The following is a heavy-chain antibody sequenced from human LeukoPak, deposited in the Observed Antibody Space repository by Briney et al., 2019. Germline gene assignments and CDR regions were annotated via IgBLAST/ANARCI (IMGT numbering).Heavy chain of an antibody. CDR1: GFTFSSYG. V-gene: IGHV3-30*02. D-gene: IGHD3-10*01. Sequence: PGGSLRLSCAASGFTFSSYGMHWVRQAPGKGLEWVAFIRYDGSNKYYADSVKGRFTISRDNSKNTLYLQMNSLRAEDTAVYYCAKDHLNYGSGSYHRVSDDYWGQGTLVTVSS. CDR2: IRYDGSNK. CDR3: AKDHLNYGSGSYHRVSDDY. J-gene: IGHJ4*02.